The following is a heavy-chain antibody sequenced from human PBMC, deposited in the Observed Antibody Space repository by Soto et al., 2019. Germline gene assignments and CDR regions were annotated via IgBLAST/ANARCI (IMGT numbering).Heavy chain of an antibody. CDR1: GFTFSSYA. CDR2: ISGSGGST. J-gene: IGHJ5*02. D-gene: IGHD2-8*01. Sequence: GGSLRLSCAASGFTFSSYAMSWVRQAPGKGLEWVSAISGSGGSTYYADSVKGRFTISRDNSKNTLYLQMNSLRAEDTAVYYCAKDHGYCTNGVCYENWFDPWGQGTLVTVSS. V-gene: IGHV3-23*01. CDR3: AKDHGYCTNGVCYENWFDP.